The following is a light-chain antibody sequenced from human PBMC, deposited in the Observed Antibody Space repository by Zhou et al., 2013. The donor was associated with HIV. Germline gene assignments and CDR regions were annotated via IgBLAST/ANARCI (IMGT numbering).Light chain of an antibody. V-gene: IGKV1-5*03. CDR1: QSINRW. CDR2: AAS. J-gene: IGKJ3*01. Sequence: DIQMTQSPSAMSASVGDTITITCRASQSINRWLAWYQQKPGKAPKLLIYAASSLESGVPSRFSGSGSGTEFTLTISSLQPDDFATYFCQQYDNLPRTFGPGTKVDIK. CDR3: QQYDNLPRT.